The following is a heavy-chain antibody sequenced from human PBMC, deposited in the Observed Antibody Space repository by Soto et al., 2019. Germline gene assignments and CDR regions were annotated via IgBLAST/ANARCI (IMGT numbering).Heavy chain of an antibody. J-gene: IGHJ5*02. Sequence: QVQLQESGPGLVKPSQTLSLTCTVSGGSISSGDYYWSWIRQPPGKGLEWIGYIYYSGSTYYNPSLQSRVTMSVDTSKAQCSVKLSSVTAADSAVYYCARAMVVTQNWFDPWVQGTLVTVSS. CDR2: IYYSGST. V-gene: IGHV4-30-4*01. CDR1: GGSISSGDYY. CDR3: ARAMVVTQNWFDP. D-gene: IGHD2-21*02.